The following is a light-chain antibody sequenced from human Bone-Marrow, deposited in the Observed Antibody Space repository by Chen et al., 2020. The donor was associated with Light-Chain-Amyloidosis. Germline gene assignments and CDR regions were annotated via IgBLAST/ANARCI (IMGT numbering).Light chain of an antibody. CDR3: SSYTITNTLV. V-gene: IGLV2-14*01. Sequence: QSALTQPASVSGSPGQSSTISFTGTSSDVGGDNHVSWYQQHPDKAPKLMIYEVTKRPSWVPDRFSGSKSDNTASLTISGLQTEDEADYFCSSYTITNTLVFGSGTRVTVL. CDR1: SSDVGGDNH. J-gene: IGLJ1*01. CDR2: EVT.